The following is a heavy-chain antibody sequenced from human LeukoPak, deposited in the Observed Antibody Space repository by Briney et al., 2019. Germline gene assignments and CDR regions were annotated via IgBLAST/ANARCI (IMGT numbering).Heavy chain of an antibody. CDR3: ASTGSGSYLSVDY. CDR2: IIPIFGTA. CDR1: GGTFSSYA. Sequence: SVKVSCKASGGTFSSYAISWVRQAPGQGLEWMGGIIPIFGTANYAQKFQGRVTITADESTSTAYMELSSLRSEDAAVYYCASTGSGSYLSVDYWGQGTLVTVSS. J-gene: IGHJ4*02. D-gene: IGHD3-10*01. V-gene: IGHV1-69*13.